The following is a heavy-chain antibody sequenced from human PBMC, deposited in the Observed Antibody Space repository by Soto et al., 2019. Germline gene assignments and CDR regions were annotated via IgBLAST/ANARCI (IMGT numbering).Heavy chain of an antibody. J-gene: IGHJ4*02. D-gene: IGHD3-10*01. CDR1: GFTFSSYA. Sequence: GGSLRLSCAASGFTFSSYAMHWVRQAPGKGLEWVAVISYDGSNKYYADSVKGRFTISRDNSKNTLYLQMNSLRAEDTAVYYCAREVGPYGTGSFDYWGQETLVTVSS. CDR3: AREVGPYGTGSFDY. V-gene: IGHV3-30-3*01. CDR2: ISYDGSNK.